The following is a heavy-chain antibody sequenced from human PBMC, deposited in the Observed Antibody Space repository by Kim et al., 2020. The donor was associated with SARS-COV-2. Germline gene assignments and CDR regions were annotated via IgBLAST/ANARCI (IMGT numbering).Heavy chain of an antibody. CDR2: IYSSGSI. D-gene: IGHD3-10*01. CDR1: GGSLGPYY. CDR3: ATALRGGDYYGLDV. J-gene: IGHJ6*02. V-gene: IGHV4-59*01. Sequence: SETLSLTCIVSGGSLGPYYGSWIRQSPVKGLEWIGYIYSSGSINYNPSLKSRVTISRDTSKNQFSLRLTSVTAADTAVYYCATALRGGDYYGLDVWGQGT.